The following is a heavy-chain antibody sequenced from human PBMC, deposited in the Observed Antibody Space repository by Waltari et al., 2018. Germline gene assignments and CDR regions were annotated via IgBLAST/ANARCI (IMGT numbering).Heavy chain of an antibody. CDR2: IYTSGST. J-gene: IGHJ4*02. D-gene: IGHD6-19*01. CDR3: ARDIRYSSGWYPFFYFDY. CDR1: GGSISSYY. Sequence: QVQLQESGPGLVKPSETLSLTCTVSGGSISSYYWSWIRQPAGKGLEWIGRIYTSGSTNYNPSLKSRVTMSVDTSKNQFSLKLSSVTAADTAVYYCARDIRYSSGWYPFFYFDYWGQGTLVTVSS. V-gene: IGHV4-4*07.